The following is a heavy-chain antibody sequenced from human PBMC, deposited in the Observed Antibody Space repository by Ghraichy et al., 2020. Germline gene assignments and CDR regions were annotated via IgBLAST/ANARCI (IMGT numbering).Heavy chain of an antibody. J-gene: IGHJ4*02. CDR1: GFTFNSYA. D-gene: IGHD3-3*01. CDR2: ISGSGSST. Sequence: GGSLRLSCAASGFTFNSYAMSWVRQAPGKGLEWVSAISGSGSSTYYADSVKGRFTISRDNSKNTLYLQMNSLRAEDTAVYYCAKDRRITIFGVVIDYWGQGTLVTVSS. CDR3: AKDRRITIFGVVIDY. V-gene: IGHV3-23*01.